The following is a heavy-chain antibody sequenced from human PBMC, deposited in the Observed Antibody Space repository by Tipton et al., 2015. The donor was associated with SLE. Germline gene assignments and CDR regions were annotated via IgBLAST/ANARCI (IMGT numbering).Heavy chain of an antibody. Sequence: TLSLTCTVSGGSISSYYWSWIRQPPGKGLEWIGYIYYSESTTYNPSLKSRVTISLDTSKNQFSLKLSSVTAADTAVYYCARRDITSGLDLWGQGTLVTVSS. CDR3: ARRDITSGLDL. CDR2: IYYSEST. CDR1: GGSISSYY. V-gene: IGHV4-59*08. D-gene: IGHD3-10*01. J-gene: IGHJ5*02.